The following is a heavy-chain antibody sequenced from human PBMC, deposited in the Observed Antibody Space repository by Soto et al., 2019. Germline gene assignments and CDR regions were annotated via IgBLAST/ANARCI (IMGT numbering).Heavy chain of an antibody. CDR2: IYSGGST. V-gene: IGHV3-66*01. D-gene: IGHD3-22*01. CDR1: GFTVSSNY. J-gene: IGHJ4*02. CDR3: ARDTYYYDTSGYYYAN. Sequence: GGSLRLSCAASGFTVSSNYMSWVRQAPGKGLEWVSVIYSGGSTYYADSVKGRFTISRDNSKNTLYLQMNSLRAEDTAVYYCARDTYYYDTSGYYYANWGLGTLVTVSS.